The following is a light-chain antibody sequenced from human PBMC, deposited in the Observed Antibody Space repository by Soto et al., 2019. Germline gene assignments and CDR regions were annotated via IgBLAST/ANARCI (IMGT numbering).Light chain of an antibody. J-gene: IGKJ4*01. V-gene: IGKV4-1*01. CDR3: QQYYSPPLT. CDR2: WAS. CDR1: QSVLYSSNNKNY. Sequence: DIVMTQSPDSLAVSLGERATINCKSSQSVLYSSNNKNYLALYQQKPGQPPKLLIYWASTRESVVPDRFSGSGSGTDFTLTISSLQAEDVAVYYCQQYYSPPLTFGGGTKVEI.